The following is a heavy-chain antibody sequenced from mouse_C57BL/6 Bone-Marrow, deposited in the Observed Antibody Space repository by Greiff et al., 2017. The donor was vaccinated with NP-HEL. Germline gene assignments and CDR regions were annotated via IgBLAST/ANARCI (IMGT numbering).Heavy chain of an antibody. CDR2: IYPGNSDT. CDR3: TRRNSSGLAY. D-gene: IGHD3-2*02. Sequence: EVQLQESGTVLARPGASVKMSCKTSGYTFTSYWMHWVKQRPGQGLEWIGAIYPGNSDTSYNQKFKGKAKLTAVTSASTAYMELSSLTNEASAVYYCTRRNSSGLAYWGQGTLVTVSA. V-gene: IGHV1-5*01. J-gene: IGHJ3*01. CDR1: GYTFTSYW.